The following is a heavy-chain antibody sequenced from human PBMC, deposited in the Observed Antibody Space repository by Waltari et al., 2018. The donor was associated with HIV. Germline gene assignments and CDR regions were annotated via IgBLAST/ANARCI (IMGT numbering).Heavy chain of an antibody. Sequence: QVQLQESGPGLVKPSETLSLTCAVSGYSISSGYYWAWIRPHPGKGLEWIGRIDHSGSTYDNPSLKSRVTISVDTSKNQFSLKLSSVTAADTAVYYCAYYDSSGYYYPGYFQHWGQGTLVTVSS. V-gene: IGHV4-38-2*01. CDR3: AYYDSSGYYYPGYFQH. J-gene: IGHJ1*01. CDR2: IDHSGST. CDR1: GYSISSGYY. D-gene: IGHD3-22*01.